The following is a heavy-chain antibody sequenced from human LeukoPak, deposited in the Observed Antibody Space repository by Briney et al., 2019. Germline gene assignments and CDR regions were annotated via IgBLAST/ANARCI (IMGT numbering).Heavy chain of an antibody. CDR2: INPSGGST. D-gene: IGHD5-12*01. CDR3: ARDSVVSGYDSYGMDV. CDR1: GYTFTSYD. V-gene: IGHV1-46*01. J-gene: IGHJ6*02. Sequence: ASVKVSCTASGYTFTSYDINWVRQAPGQGLEWMGIINPSGGSTSYAQKFQGRVTMTRDTSTSTVYMELSSLRSEDTAVYYCARDSVVSGYDSYGMDVWGQGTTVTVSS.